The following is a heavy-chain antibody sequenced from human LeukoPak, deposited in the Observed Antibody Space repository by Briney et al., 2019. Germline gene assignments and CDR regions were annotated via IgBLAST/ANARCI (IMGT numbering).Heavy chain of an antibody. D-gene: IGHD1-26*01. CDR1: GFTFNTYW. CDR3: ARDQGGATRIDY. CDR2: INSDGRST. V-gene: IGHV3-74*01. Sequence: QPGGSLRLSCAASGFTFNTYWMHWVRQAPGKGLVWVSCINSDGRSTSYADSVKGRFTISRDNAKKTLYLQMNSLRVEETAVYYCARDQGGATRIDYWGQGTLVTVSS. J-gene: IGHJ4*02.